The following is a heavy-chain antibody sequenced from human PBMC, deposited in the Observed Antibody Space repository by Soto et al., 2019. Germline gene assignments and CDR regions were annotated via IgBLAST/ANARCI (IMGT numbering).Heavy chain of an antibody. CDR1: GGTSTIYT. V-gene: IGHV1-69*08. Sequence: QVQLVQSGAEVKKPGASLRVSCETSGGTSTIYTITWVRQAPGQGLQWMGRIVPTLRITNYAQEFQGRLTITADSSTSTAHIELTSLTSEDTAVYYCATDKYGAGRVGVHSWGQGPLVTVSS. CDR2: IVPTLRIT. J-gene: IGHJ5*02. CDR3: ATDKYGAGRVGVHS. D-gene: IGHD1-26*01.